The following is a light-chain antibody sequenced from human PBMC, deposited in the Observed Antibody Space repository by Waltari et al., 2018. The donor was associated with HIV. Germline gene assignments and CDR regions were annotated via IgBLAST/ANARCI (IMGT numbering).Light chain of an antibody. V-gene: IGLV2-14*01. CDR3: SSYNSTASVV. J-gene: IGLJ2*01. CDR1: RRYVGGYKS. Sequence: QSALTQPASVSGSPGRSITIPCTGTRRYVGGYKSVTSYQQSPGKGSKLMMYEENKRPSGDVNRFAGSKSGSTASLTISGIQAEDEAHYFCSSYNSTASVVFGGGTK. CDR2: EEN.